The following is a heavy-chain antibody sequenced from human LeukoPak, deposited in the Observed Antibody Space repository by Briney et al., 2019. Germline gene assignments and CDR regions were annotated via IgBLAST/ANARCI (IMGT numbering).Heavy chain of an antibody. CDR1: GFTFSDYY. CDR2: ISPSATTI. J-gene: IGHJ4*02. D-gene: IGHD6-6*01. V-gene: IGHV3-11*04. CDR3: AREYSSSSGRSFDY. Sequence: GGSLRLSCAASGFTFSDYYMSWIRQAPGKGLEWVSYISPSATTIYYADSVKGRFTISRDNAKNSLYLQMNSLRAEDTAVYYCAREYSSSSGRSFDYWGQGTLVTVSS.